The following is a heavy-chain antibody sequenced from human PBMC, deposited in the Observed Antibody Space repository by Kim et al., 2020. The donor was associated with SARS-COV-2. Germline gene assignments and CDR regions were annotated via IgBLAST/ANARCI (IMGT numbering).Heavy chain of an antibody. V-gene: IGHV3-7*01. J-gene: IGHJ6*02. CDR3: ARDRILANYYGVDV. Sequence: GDSLQGRFTISRDNDKTSLYLKMNSLTAEDTAVYYCARDRILANYYGVDVWGQGTTVTVSS. D-gene: IGHD2-21*01.